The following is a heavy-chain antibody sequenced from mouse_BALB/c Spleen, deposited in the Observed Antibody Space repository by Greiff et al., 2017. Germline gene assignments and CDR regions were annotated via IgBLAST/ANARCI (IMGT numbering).Heavy chain of an antibody. J-gene: IGHJ4*01. D-gene: IGHD2-1*01. V-gene: IGHV5-4*02. CDR1: GFTFSDYY. CDR2: ISDGGSYT. Sequence: EVQGVESGGGLVKPGGSLKLSCAASGFTFSDYYMYWVRQTPEKRLEWVATISDGGSYTYYPDSVKGRFTISRDNAKNNLYLQMSSLKSEDTAMYYCARGGNYVGYAMDYWGQGTSVTVSS. CDR3: ARGGNYVGYAMDY.